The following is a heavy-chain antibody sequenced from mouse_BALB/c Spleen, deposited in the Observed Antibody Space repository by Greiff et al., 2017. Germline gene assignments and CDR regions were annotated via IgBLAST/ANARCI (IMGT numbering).Heavy chain of an antibody. J-gene: IGHJ1*01. CDR3: ARHGNWYFDV. D-gene: IGHD2-1*01. CDR2: IDPSDSYT. V-gene: IGHV1-69*02. Sequence: QVQLKQPGAELVKPGASVKLSCKASGYTFTSYWMHWVKQRPGQGLEWIGEIDPSDSYTNYNQKFKCKATLTVDKSSSTAYMQLSSLTSEDSAVYYCARHGNWYFDVWGAGTTVTVSS. CDR1: GYTFTSYW.